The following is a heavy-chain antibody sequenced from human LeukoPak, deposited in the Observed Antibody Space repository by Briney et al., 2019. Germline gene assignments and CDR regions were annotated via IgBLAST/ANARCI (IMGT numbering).Heavy chain of an antibody. CDR1: GFTFSSYG. V-gene: IGHV3-30*18. D-gene: IGHD5-18*01. CDR2: ISYGGSNK. J-gene: IGHJ4*02. CDR3: AKDPGSSGSYGSFDY. Sequence: GGSLRLSCAASGFTFSSYGMHWVRQAPGKGLEWVAVISYGGSNKYYADSVKGRFTISRDNSKNTLYLQMNSLRAEDTAVYYCAKDPGSSGSYGSFDYWGQGTLVTVSS.